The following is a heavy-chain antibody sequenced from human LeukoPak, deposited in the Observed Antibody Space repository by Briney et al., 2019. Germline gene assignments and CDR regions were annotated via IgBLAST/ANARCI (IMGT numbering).Heavy chain of an antibody. D-gene: IGHD3-22*01. V-gene: IGHV1-18*01. J-gene: IGHJ4*02. CDR2: ISAYNGNT. CDR3: ARDGMEIPGLYYYDSSGKTHPDY. Sequence: GASVKVSCKASGYTFTSYGISWVRQAPGQGLEWMGWISAYNGNTNYAQKLQGRVTMTTDTSTSTAYMELRSLRSDDTAVYYCARDGMEIPGLYYYDSSGKTHPDYWGQGTLVTVSS. CDR1: GYTFTSYG.